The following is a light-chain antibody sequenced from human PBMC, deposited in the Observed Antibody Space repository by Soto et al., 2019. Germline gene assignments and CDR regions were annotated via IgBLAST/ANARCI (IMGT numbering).Light chain of an antibody. CDR2: RAS. J-gene: IGKJ2*01. Sequence: DIQMTQSPVTLSPSVGDRVAITCRASQSIGEWLAWYQHKPGKAPKLLIYRASHLATGVPSRFSGSGSGTEFTFTISSLQPDDFATYYCQHDDSYPVTFGQGTNLEI. CDR3: QHDDSYPVT. CDR1: QSIGEW. V-gene: IGKV1-5*03.